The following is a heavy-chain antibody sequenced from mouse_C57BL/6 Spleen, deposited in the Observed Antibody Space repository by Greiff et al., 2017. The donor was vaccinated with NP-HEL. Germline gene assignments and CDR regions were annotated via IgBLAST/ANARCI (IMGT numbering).Heavy chain of an antibody. CDR2: IDPETGGT. J-gene: IGHJ4*01. D-gene: IGHD2-13*01. CDR1: GYTFTDYE. Sequence: QVQLQQSGAELVRPGASVTLSCKASGYTFTDYEMHWVKQTPVHGLEWIGAIDPETGGTAYNQKFKGKAILTVDKSSSTAYMELRSLTSEDSAVYYCTGKDYSDYEDAMDYWGQGTSVTVSS. V-gene: IGHV1-15*01. CDR3: TGKDYSDYEDAMDY.